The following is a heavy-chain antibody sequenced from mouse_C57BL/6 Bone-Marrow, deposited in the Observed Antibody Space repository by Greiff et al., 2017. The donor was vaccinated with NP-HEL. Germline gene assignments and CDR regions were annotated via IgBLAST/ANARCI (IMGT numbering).Heavy chain of an antibody. CDR1: GYTFTSYW. D-gene: IGHD2-5*01. J-gene: IGHJ2*01. V-gene: IGHV1-72*01. CDR2: IDPNSGGT. CDR3: ARSEYSNYVLYFDD. Sequence: QVQLQQPGAELVKPGASVKLSCKASGYTFTSYWMHWVKQRPGRGLEWIGRIDPNSGGTKYNEQFKSKATLTVDKPSSTAYMQLSSLTSEDSAVYYCARSEYSNYVLYFDDWGQGTTLTVSA.